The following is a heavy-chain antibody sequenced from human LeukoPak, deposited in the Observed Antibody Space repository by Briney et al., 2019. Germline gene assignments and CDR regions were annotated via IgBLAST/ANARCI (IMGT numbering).Heavy chain of an antibody. V-gene: IGHV4-39*07. Sequence: SETLSLTCTVSGGSISSSTYYWGWIRQPPGKGLEWIGSIYYSGSSYYNPSLKSRVTISVDTSKNQFSLKLSSVTAADTAVYYCARGWSYYGSGSYYWGQGTLVTVSS. CDR1: GGSISSSTYY. CDR3: ARGWSYYGSGSYY. J-gene: IGHJ4*02. D-gene: IGHD3-10*01. CDR2: IYYSGSS.